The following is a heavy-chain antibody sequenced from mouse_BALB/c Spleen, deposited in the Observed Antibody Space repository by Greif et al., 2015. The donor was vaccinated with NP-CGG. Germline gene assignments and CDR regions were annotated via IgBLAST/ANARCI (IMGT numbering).Heavy chain of an antibody. D-gene: IGHD2-4*01. J-gene: IGHJ4*01. CDR1: GYTFTDCA. CDR3: ARGVITVNGSYAMDY. CDR2: ISTYYGNT. Sequence: QVQLQQSGPELVRPGVSVKISCKGSGYTFTDCAMHWVKQSHAKSLEWIGVISTYYGNTNYNHKFKGNATMTVDKSSSSAYMELARVTSEDSVIYYCARGVITVNGSYAMDYWGQGTSVTVSS. V-gene: IGHV1-67*01.